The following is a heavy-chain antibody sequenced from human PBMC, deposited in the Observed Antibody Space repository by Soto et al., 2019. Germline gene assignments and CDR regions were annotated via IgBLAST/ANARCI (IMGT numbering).Heavy chain of an antibody. CDR2: IRNKVMTYNT. D-gene: IGHD2-21*01. V-gene: IGHV3-72*01. CDR3: SRVGRLTTPYYTDY. J-gene: IGHJ4*02. CDR1: GFTFSDYY. Sequence: EVQLVESGGGLVQPEGSLRLSCVASGFTFSDYYMDWVRQTPGKGLEWVGRIRNKVMTYNTEYAASVKGRFTVSRDDSRNSLYLQMNSLKTEDTAMYYGSRVGRLTTPYYTDYWGQGTLVTVSS.